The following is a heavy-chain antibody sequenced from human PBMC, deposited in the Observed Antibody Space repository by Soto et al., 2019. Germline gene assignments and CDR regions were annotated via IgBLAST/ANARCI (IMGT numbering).Heavy chain of an antibody. CDR1: VVSISSGDYY. Sequence: PWETLSLTCTFSVVSISSGDYYCSWIRQPPGKGLEWIGYIYYSGSTYYNPSLKSRVTISVDTSKNQFSLKLSSVTAADTAVYYCARDLGRYDFWSGYYFSNDAFDIWGQGTMVIVSS. CDR3: ARDLGRYDFWSGYYFSNDAFDI. V-gene: IGHV4-30-4*01. CDR2: IYYSGST. D-gene: IGHD3-3*01. J-gene: IGHJ3*02.